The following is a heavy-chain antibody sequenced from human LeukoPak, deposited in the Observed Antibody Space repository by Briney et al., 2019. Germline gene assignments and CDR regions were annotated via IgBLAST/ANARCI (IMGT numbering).Heavy chain of an antibody. D-gene: IGHD1-26*01. CDR2: IYYSGST. J-gene: IGHJ4*02. CDR3: ARARSYYQVDY. V-gene: IGHV4-59*01. Sequence: SETLSLTCTVSGGSISSYYWTWIRQPPGKGLEWIGYIYYSGSTNYNPSLKSRVTISVDTSKNQFSLKLSSVTAADTAMYYCARARSYYQVDYWGQGTLVTVSS. CDR1: GGSISSYY.